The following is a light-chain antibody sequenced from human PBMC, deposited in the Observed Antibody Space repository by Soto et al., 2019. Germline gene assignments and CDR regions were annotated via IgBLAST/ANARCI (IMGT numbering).Light chain of an antibody. J-gene: IGLJ1*01. CDR3: TSYTSSSTHV. CDR1: SSDVGGYNY. CDR2: GVT. Sequence: QSVLTQPPSASGSPGQSVTISCTGTSSDVGGYNYVSWYQHHPGKAPKVIIYGVTNRPSGVSHRFSGSKSANTASLTISGLQAEDEADYYCTSYTSSSTHVFGTGTKLTVL. V-gene: IGLV2-14*01.